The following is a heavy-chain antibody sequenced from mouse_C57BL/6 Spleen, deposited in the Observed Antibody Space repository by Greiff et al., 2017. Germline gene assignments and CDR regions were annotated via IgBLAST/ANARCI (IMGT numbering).Heavy chain of an antibody. CDR2: INPYNGGT. V-gene: IGHV1-19*01. Sequence: EVQLQQSGPVLVKPGASVKMSCKASGYTFTDYYMNWVKQSHGKSLEWIGVINPYNGGTSYNQKFKGKATLTVDKSSSTAYMGLNSLTSEDSAVYYCARDYVRYFDVWGTGTTVTVSS. CDR1: GYTFTDYY. CDR3: ARDYVRYFDV. D-gene: IGHD1-1*01. J-gene: IGHJ1*03.